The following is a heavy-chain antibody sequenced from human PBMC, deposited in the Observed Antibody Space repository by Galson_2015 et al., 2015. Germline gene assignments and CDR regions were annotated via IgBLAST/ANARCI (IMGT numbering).Heavy chain of an antibody. D-gene: IGHD4-17*01. J-gene: IGHJ4*02. CDR3: AKDPGVTTTSLLDY. CDR2: ISHDGGNK. CDR1: GFTFSSYG. Sequence: SLSLSCAAPGFTFSSYGMHWVRQAPGKGLEWVAFISHDGGNKYYVDSVKGRFTISRDNSKNTLYLQMNSLTAEDTAVYYCAKDPGVTTTSLLDYWGQGTLVTVSS. V-gene: IGHV3-30*18.